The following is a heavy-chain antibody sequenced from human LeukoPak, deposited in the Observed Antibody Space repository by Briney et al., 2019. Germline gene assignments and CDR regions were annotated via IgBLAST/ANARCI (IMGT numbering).Heavy chain of an antibody. CDR1: GFTFSSYA. V-gene: IGHV3-23*01. D-gene: IGHD3-10*01. Sequence: GGSLRLSCAASGFTFSSYAMSWVRQAPGKGLECVSAISGSGGSTYYADSVKGRFTISRDNSKNTLYLQMNSLRAEDTAVYYCAKWFGEFDAFDIWGQGTMVTVSS. CDR3: AKWFGEFDAFDI. CDR2: ISGSGGST. J-gene: IGHJ3*02.